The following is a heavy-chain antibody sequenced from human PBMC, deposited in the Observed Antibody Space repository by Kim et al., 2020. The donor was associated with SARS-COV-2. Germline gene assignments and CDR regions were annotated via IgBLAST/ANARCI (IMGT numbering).Heavy chain of an antibody. CDR1: GGSFSGYY. J-gene: IGHJ3*02. D-gene: IGHD4-17*01. V-gene: IGHV4-34*01. CDR2: INHSGST. CDR3: ASGHDYGEHADAFDI. Sequence: SETLSLTCAVYGGSFSGYYWSWIRQPPGKGLEWIGEINHSGSTNYNPSLKSRVTISVDTSKNQFSLKLSSVTAADTAVYYCASGHDYGEHADAFDIWGQGTMVTVSS.